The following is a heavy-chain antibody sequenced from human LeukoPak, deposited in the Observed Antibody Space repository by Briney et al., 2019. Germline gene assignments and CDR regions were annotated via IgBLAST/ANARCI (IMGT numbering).Heavy chain of an antibody. CDR2: ISYDGGKK. CDR1: GFTFRSYD. Sequence: GGYLRLSCAAYGFTFRSYDMHWDRQAPGKGLEWVAVISYDGGKKYYGDSVKGRFTISRDNSKNTLSLQMNSLRAEDTAVYYCAQEFDALDMWGQGTMVTVSS. J-gene: IGHJ3*02. CDR3: AQEFDALDM. V-gene: IGHV3-30*03. D-gene: IGHD3-10*01.